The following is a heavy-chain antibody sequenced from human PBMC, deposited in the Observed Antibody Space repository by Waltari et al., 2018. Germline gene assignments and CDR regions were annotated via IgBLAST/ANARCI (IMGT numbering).Heavy chain of an antibody. CDR3: ARAPMSGAATGTFDC. J-gene: IGHJ4*02. D-gene: IGHD6-13*01. CDR1: GYSITSGYY. Sequence: QVQLQESGPGLVKPSETLSLTCTVSGYSITSGYYWGCIRQPPGKGLEWIGRIHQSGNSYYNPSLKGRLTISVDRSKNQLSRRRSSVTAADTAVYYGARAPMSGAATGTFDCWGLGSLVTVSP. CDR2: IHQSGNS. V-gene: IGHV4-38-2*02.